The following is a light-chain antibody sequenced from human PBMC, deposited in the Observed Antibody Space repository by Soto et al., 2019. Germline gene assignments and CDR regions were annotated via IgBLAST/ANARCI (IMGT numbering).Light chain of an antibody. J-gene: IGLJ2*01. CDR2: YDD. V-gene: IGLV1-36*01. CDR1: SSNIGNNA. Sequence: QLVLTQPPSVSEAPRQRVTISCSGSSSNIGNNAVNWYQQLPGKAPKLLIYYDDLPPSGVSDRFSGSKSGTSASLAISGLQSEDEADYYCAAWDDSLNGPVFGGGTKLTVL. CDR3: AAWDDSLNGPV.